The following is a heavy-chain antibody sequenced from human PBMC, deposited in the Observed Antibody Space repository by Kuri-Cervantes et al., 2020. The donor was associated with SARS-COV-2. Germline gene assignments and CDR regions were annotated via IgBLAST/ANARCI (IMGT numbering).Heavy chain of an antibody. CDR1: GYSISSGHY. D-gene: IGHD1-26*01. CDR3: ARGKGGDNDWFDP. V-gene: IGHV4-38-2*01. J-gene: IGHJ5*02. CDR2: IYHSGST. Sequence: GSLRLSCAVFGYSISSGHYWGWIRQPPGKGLERIGSIYHSGSTYYNPSLKSRVTISVDTSKNQFSLELTSVTAADTAVYYCARGKGGDNDWFDPWGQGTLVTVSS.